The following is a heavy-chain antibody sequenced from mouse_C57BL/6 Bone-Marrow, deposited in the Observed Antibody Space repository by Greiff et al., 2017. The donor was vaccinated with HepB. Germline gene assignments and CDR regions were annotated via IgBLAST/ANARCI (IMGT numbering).Heavy chain of an antibody. J-gene: IGHJ2*01. CDR2: INPYNGGT. CDR3: ATLITTVVAFDY. D-gene: IGHD1-1*01. Sequence: VQLQQSGPVLVKPGASVKMSCKASGYTFTDYYMNWVKQSHGKSLEWIGVINPYNGGTSYNQKFKGNATLTVDKSSSTAYMELNSLTSEDSAVYYCATLITTVVAFDYWGQGTTLTVSS. V-gene: IGHV1-19*01. CDR1: GYTFTDYY.